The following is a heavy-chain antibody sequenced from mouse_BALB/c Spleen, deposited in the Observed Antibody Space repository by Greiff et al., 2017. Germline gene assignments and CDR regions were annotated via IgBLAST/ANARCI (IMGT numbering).Heavy chain of an antibody. CDR1: GYTFTSYC. J-gene: IGHJ2*01. V-gene: IGHV1-5*01. D-gene: IGHD2-3*01. Sequence: VQLKQSGTVLARPGASVKMSCKASGYTFTSYCMHWVKQRPGQGLEWIGAIYPGNSDTSYNQKFKGKAKLTAVTSTSTAYRELSSLTNEESAVYYCTRWGYDLYFDYWGRGTTRAVSS. CDR2: IYPGNSDT. CDR3: TRWGYDLYFDY.